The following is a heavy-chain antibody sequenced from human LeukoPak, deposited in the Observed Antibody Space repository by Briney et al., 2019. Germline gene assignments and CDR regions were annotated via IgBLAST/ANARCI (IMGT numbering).Heavy chain of an antibody. CDR3: AELGITMIGGV. Sequence: GGSLRLSCAASGFTFSSYEMNWVRQAPGKGLEWVSYISSSGSTIYYADSVKGRFTISRDSARNSLYLQMNSLRAEDTAVYYCAELGITMIGGVWGKGTTVTISS. CDR1: GFTFSSYE. D-gene: IGHD3-10*02. J-gene: IGHJ6*04. V-gene: IGHV3-48*03. CDR2: ISSSGSTI.